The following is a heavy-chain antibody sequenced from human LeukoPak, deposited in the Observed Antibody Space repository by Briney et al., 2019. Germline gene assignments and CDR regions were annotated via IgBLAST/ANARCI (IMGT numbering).Heavy chain of an antibody. CDR1: GYTFTGYY. Sequence: ASVKVSCKASGYTFTGYYMHWVRQAPGQGLEWMGWINPNSGGTNYAQTFQGRVTMTRDTSISTAYMELSRLRSDDTAVYYCARGTDSSGDVYYWGQGTLVTVSS. J-gene: IGHJ4*02. CDR3: ARGTDSSGDVYY. V-gene: IGHV1-2*02. CDR2: INPNSGGT. D-gene: IGHD3-22*01.